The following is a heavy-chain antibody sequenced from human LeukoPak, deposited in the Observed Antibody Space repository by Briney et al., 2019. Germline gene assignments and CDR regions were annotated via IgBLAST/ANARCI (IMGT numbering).Heavy chain of an antibody. J-gene: IGHJ3*02. CDR2: ISGYNGNT. CDR3: ASVAVAGTEAFDI. CDR1: DYTFSNYG. Sequence: ASVKVSCKASDYTFSNYGISWVRQAPGQGLEWMGWISGYNGNTNYAQKLQGRVTMTTDTSTSTAYMELRSLRSDDTAVYYCASVAVAGTEAFDIWGQGTMVTVSS. D-gene: IGHD6-19*01. V-gene: IGHV1-18*01.